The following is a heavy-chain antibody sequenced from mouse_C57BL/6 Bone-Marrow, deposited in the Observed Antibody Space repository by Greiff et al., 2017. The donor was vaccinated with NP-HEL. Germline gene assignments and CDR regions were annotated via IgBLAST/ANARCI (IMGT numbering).Heavy chain of an antibody. Sequence: EVQGVESGGGLVKPGGSLKLSCAASGFTFSDYGMHWVRQAPEKGLEWVAYISSGSSTIYYADTVKGRFTISRDNAKNTLFLQMTSLRSEDTAMYYCARGYYGSSYDGFAYWGQGTLVTVSA. J-gene: IGHJ3*01. CDR2: ISSGSSTI. D-gene: IGHD1-1*01. CDR1: GFTFSDYG. V-gene: IGHV5-17*01. CDR3: ARGYYGSSYDGFAY.